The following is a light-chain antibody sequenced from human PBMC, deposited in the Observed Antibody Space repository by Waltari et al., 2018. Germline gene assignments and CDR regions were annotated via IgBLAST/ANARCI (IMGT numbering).Light chain of an antibody. CDR3: SSYTSSSTHWV. Sequence: QSALTQPASVSGSPGQSITISCTGTSRDVGGYNYVSSYQQHPGKAPKLMIYEVSNRPSGVSNRFSGSKSGNTASLTISGLQAEDEADYYCSSYTSSSTHWVFGGGTKLTVL. J-gene: IGLJ3*02. V-gene: IGLV2-14*01. CDR2: EVS. CDR1: SRDVGGYNY.